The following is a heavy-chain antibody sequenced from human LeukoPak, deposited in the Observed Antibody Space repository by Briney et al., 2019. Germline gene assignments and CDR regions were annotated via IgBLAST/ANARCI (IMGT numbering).Heavy chain of an antibody. D-gene: IGHD5-18*01. CDR1: GYTFTGYY. CDR3: AIGYSYGMTHFDY. CDR2: INPNSGGT. Sequence: ASVKVSCEASGYTFTGYYMHWVRQAPGQGLEWMGRINPNSGGTNYAQKFQGRVTMTRDTSISTAYMELSRLRSDDTAVYYCAIGYSYGMTHFDYWGQGTLVTVSS. V-gene: IGHV1-2*06. J-gene: IGHJ4*02.